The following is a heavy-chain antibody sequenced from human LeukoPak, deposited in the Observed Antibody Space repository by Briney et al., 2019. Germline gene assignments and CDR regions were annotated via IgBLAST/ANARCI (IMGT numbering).Heavy chain of an antibody. D-gene: IGHD3-10*01. Sequence: GGSLRLSCAASGFTFSSNGMHWVRQAPGKGLEWVAVISKDGSNENYADSVKGRFTISRDNSKNTLYLQMNSLRAEDTAVYYCAKETVCFGELPLWYWGQGTLVSVSS. CDR2: ISKDGSNE. J-gene: IGHJ4*02. CDR1: GFTFSSNG. CDR3: AKETVCFGELPLWY. V-gene: IGHV3-30*18.